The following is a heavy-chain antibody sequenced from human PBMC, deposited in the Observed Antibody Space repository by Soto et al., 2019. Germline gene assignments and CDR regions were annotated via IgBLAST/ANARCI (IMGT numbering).Heavy chain of an antibody. CDR2: IWYDGSNK. Sequence: QVQLVESGGGVVQPGRSLRLSCAASGFTFSSYGMHWVRQAPGKGLEWVAVIWYDGSNKYYADSVKGRFTISRDNYKITLYLERNSRRAEDTAVHYCARSMRFSLVYWGQGPLGTVSP. CDR1: GFTFSSYG. V-gene: IGHV3-33*01. J-gene: IGHJ4*02. D-gene: IGHD6-6*01. CDR3: ARSMRFSLVY.